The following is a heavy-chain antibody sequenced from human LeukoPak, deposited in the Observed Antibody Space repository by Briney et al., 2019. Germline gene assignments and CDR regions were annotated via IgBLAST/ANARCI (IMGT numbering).Heavy chain of an antibody. D-gene: IGHD3-10*01. Sequence: SETLSLTCTVSGGSISSGGYYWSWIRQHPGKGLEWIGYIYYSGSTYYNPSLKSRVTISVDTSKNQFSLKLSSVTAADTAVYYCARGSKAAYYYAYWGQGTLVTVSS. V-gene: IGHV4-31*03. CDR3: ARGSKAAYYYAY. CDR1: GGSISSGGYY. CDR2: IYYSGST. J-gene: IGHJ4*02.